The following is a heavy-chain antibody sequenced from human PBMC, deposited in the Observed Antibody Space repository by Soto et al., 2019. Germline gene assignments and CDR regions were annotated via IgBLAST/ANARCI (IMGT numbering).Heavy chain of an antibody. CDR3: ARLRQQTRSYYFDY. D-gene: IGHD1-26*01. V-gene: IGHV4-39*01. Sequence: QLQLQESGPGLVKPSETLSLTCTVSGGSISSSSYYWGWIRQPPGKGLEWIGSIYYSGRTYYNPSLKSRVTISVDTSKNPFSLKLSSVTAADTAVYYCARLRQQTRSYYFDYWGQGTLVTVSS. CDR2: IYYSGRT. CDR1: GGSISSSSYY. J-gene: IGHJ4*02.